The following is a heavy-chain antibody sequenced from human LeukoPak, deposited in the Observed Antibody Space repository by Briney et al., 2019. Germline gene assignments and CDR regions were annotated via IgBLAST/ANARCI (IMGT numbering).Heavy chain of an antibody. V-gene: IGHV3-11*06. J-gene: IGHJ4*02. D-gene: IGHD3-10*01. CDR3: AKRGGTHYGSGSYNTIDY. Sequence: GGSLRLSCAASGFTFSDYYMSWSRQAPGKGLEWLSYISPSTTHTSYADSVKGRFTISRDNSKNTLYLQMNSLRAEDTAVYYCAKRGGTHYGSGSYNTIDYWGQGTLVTVSS. CDR1: GFTFSDYY. CDR2: ISPSTTHT.